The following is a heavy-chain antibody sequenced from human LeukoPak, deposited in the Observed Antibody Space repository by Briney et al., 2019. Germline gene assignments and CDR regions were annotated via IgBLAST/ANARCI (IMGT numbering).Heavy chain of an antibody. J-gene: IGHJ4*02. CDR3: ARPLQCSSATCPLDY. CDR1: GYSFNRYW. CDR2: IYPGDSDT. Sequence: GESLKISCKGSGYSFNRYWIGWVRQMPGKGLQWMGIIYPGDSDTRFSPSFQGQVTISADKSISTAYLQWTSLKASDTAMYYCARPLQCSSATCPLDYWGQGTLVTVSS. D-gene: IGHD2-2*01. V-gene: IGHV5-51*01.